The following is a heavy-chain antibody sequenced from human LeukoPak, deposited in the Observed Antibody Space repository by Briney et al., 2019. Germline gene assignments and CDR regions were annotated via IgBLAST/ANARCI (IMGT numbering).Heavy chain of an antibody. Sequence: GGSLRLSCAASGFPFSSYSMNWVRQAPGKGLEWLSYISSSSGTKYYADSVKGRFTISRDNAKNSLYLQMNSLRAEDTALYYCAKDIRGSLASPFDYWGQGTLVTVSS. CDR3: AKDIRGSLASPFDY. J-gene: IGHJ4*02. CDR1: GFPFSSYS. CDR2: ISSSSGTK. D-gene: IGHD2-15*01. V-gene: IGHV3-48*04.